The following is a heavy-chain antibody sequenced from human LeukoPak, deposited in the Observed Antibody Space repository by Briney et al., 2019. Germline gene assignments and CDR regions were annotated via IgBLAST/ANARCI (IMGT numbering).Heavy chain of an antibody. J-gene: IGHJ4*02. CDR3: ARTIVVVVAATEYYFDY. CDR2: IHSSGST. Sequence: SETLSLTCIVTGDSISSYFWSWIRQPPGEGLEWIGYIHSSGSTSYNPSLKSRVTISVDTSKNQFSLKLSSVIAADTAVYYCARTIVVVVAATEYYFDYWGQGTLVTVSS. V-gene: IGHV4-59*01. CDR1: GDSISSYF. D-gene: IGHD2-15*01.